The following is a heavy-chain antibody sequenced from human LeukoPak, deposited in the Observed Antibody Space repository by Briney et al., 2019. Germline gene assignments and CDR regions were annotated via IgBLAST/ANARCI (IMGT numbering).Heavy chain of an antibody. CDR2: ISYDGSNK. CDR1: GFTFSSYG. Sequence: GGSLRLSCAASGFTFSSYGMHWVRQAPGKGLGCVAVISYDGSNKYYADSVKGRFTVSRDNSKNTLYLQMNSLRAEDTAVYYCAKDRRPYYYDMDVWGQGTTVTVSS. J-gene: IGHJ6*02. CDR3: AKDRRPYYYDMDV. V-gene: IGHV3-30*18.